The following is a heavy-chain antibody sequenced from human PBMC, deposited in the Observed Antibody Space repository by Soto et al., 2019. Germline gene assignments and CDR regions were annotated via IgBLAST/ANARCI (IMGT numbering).Heavy chain of an antibody. J-gene: IGHJ5*02. CDR3: ARDPGYSYGPKGAAAADNWFDP. CDR1: GGSISSYY. V-gene: IGHV4-59*01. Sequence: PSETLSLTCTVSGGSISSYYWSWIRQPPGKGLEWIGYIYYSGSTNYNPSLKSRVTISVDTSKNQFSLKMSSVTAADTAVYYCARDPGYSYGPKGAAAADNWFDPWGQGTLVTVSS. CDR2: IYYSGST. D-gene: IGHD5-18*01.